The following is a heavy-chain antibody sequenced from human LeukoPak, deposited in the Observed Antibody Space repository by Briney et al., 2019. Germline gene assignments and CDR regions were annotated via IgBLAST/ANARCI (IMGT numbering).Heavy chain of an antibody. J-gene: IGHJ5*02. Sequence: KTSETLSLTCAGYGGSFSGYYWSWIRQPPGKGLEWIGEINHSGSTNYNPSLKSRVTISVDTSKNQFSLKLSSVTAADTAVYYCARVGLGYCSGGSCYSRWFDPWGQGTLVTVSS. V-gene: IGHV4-34*01. CDR1: GGSFSGYY. CDR2: INHSGST. CDR3: ARVGLGYCSGGSCYSRWFDP. D-gene: IGHD2-15*01.